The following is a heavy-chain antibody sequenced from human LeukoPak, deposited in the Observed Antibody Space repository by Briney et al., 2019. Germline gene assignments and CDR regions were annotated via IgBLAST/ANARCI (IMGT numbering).Heavy chain of an antibody. CDR1: RYTFTGYY. CDR2: INPNGGGT. D-gene: IGHD2-21*02. Sequence: ASVKVSCKASRYTFTGYYMHWVRQAPGQGLEWMGRINPNGGGTNFAQKFQGRVTMTRDTSISTAYMELSRLRSDDTAVYYCARLNCGGDCYGGFDYWGQGTLVTVSS. V-gene: IGHV1-2*06. CDR3: ARLNCGGDCYGGFDY. J-gene: IGHJ4*02.